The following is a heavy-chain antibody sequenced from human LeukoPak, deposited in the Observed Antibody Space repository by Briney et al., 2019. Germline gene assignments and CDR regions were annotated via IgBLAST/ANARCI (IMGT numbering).Heavy chain of an antibody. CDR3: ARPSQIGAWEWGWFDP. Sequence: GASVKVSCKASGGTFSSYAISWVRQAPGQGLEWMGGIIPIFGTANYAQKFQGRVTITADESTSTAYMELSSLRSEDTAVYYCARPSQIGAWEWGWFDPWGQGTLVTVPS. CDR1: GGTFSSYA. D-gene: IGHD3-16*01. V-gene: IGHV1-69*13. J-gene: IGHJ5*02. CDR2: IIPIFGTA.